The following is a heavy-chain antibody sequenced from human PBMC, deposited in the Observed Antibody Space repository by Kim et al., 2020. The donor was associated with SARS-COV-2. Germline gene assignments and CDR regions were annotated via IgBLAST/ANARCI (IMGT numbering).Heavy chain of an antibody. CDR1: GFTFGDYV. CDR2: ISWNTGNV. Sequence: GGSLRLSCAASGFTFGDYVMHWVRQAPGKGLEWVSGISWNTGNVGYADSVKGRFTISRDNAKNSLYLQMNSLRAEDTALYYCAKASYYYDSGGYYRPYYFDYWGQGTLVTVSS. D-gene: IGHD3-22*01. J-gene: IGHJ4*02. V-gene: IGHV3-9*01. CDR3: AKASYYYDSGGYYRPYYFDY.